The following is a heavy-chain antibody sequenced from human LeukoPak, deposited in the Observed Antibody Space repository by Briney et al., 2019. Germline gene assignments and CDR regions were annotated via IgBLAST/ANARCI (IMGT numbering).Heavy chain of an antibody. D-gene: IGHD1-26*01. V-gene: IGHV3-23*01. CDR3: AIAQYSGAYYGAFDI. CDR2: ISHTGGNT. J-gene: IGHJ3*02. CDR1: GFTFSNYA. Sequence: PGGSLRLSCAASGFTFSNYAMTWVRQAPGKGLEWVSTISHTGGNTYYADSVKGLFTISRDNSKNTLYLQMNSLSAEDTALCYCAIAQYSGAYYGAFDIWGQGTMVTVSS.